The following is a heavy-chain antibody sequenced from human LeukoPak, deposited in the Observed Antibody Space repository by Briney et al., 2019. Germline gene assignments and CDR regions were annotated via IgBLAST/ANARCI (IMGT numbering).Heavy chain of an antibody. Sequence: PGGSLRLSCAASGFTFSSYSMNWVRQAPGKGLEWVSSISSSSSHIYYADSVKGQFTISRDNAKNSMYLQMNSLRAEDTAVYYCARAGYSGSYSLYWGQGTLVTVSS. CDR3: ARAGYSGSYSLY. CDR2: ISSSSSHI. J-gene: IGHJ4*02. D-gene: IGHD1-26*01. CDR1: GFTFSSYS. V-gene: IGHV3-21*01.